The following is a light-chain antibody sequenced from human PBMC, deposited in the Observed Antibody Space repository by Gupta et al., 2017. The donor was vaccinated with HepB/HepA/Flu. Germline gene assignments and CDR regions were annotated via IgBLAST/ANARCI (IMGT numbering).Light chain of an antibody. CDR2: EVS. Sequence: QSALTQPASVSGSPRQSITISCTGTSSDVGNYNLVSWYQQHPGKAPKLIIYEVSKRPSGISNRFSGSKSGNTASLTISGLQAEDEAGYYCCSYAGSITYYVFGTGTKVTVL. J-gene: IGLJ1*01. CDR3: CSYAGSITYYV. CDR1: SSDVGNYNL. V-gene: IGLV2-23*02.